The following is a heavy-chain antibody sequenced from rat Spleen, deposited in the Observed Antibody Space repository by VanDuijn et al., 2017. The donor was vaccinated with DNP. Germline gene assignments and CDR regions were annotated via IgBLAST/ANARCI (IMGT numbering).Heavy chain of an antibody. CDR2: IIYDGSRT. CDR1: GFTFSDYN. J-gene: IGHJ2*01. V-gene: IGHV5S10*01. Sequence: EVQLVESGGGLVEPGRSLKLSCVASGFTFSDYNMPWVRQAPKKGLEWVATIIYDGSRTYYRDFVKGRFTISRDNAKSTLYLQIDSLRSEDTATYYCATRPSGSFDYWGQGVMVTVSS. D-gene: IGHD5-1*01. CDR3: ATRPSGSFDY.